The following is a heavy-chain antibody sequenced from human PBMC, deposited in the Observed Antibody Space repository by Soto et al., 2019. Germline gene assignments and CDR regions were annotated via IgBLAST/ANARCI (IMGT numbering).Heavy chain of an antibody. V-gene: IGHV3-23*01. CDR1: GFTFSSYA. J-gene: IGHJ4*02. CDR2: ISGSGGST. Sequence: GGSLRLSCAASGFTFSSYAMSWVRQAPGKGLEWVSAISGSGGSTYYADSVKGRFTISRDNSKNTLYLQMNSLRAEDTAVYYCAKDRHTQGTYGSGSLEFDYWGQGTLVTVSS. CDR3: AKDRHTQGTYGSGSLEFDY. D-gene: IGHD3-10*01.